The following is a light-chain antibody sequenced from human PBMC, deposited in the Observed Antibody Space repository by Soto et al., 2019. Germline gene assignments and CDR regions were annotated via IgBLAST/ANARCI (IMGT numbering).Light chain of an antibody. Sequence: DIQMTQSPSTLSASVGDTVSITCRASQSISGWRAWYQQKPGKVPKLLIFDASSLESGVPSRFSGSGSGTIFTLTISGLQPGDFATYYCQQYNCYPYTFGQGTQLEIK. V-gene: IGKV1-5*01. J-gene: IGKJ2*01. CDR1: QSISGW. CDR2: DAS. CDR3: QQYNCYPYT.